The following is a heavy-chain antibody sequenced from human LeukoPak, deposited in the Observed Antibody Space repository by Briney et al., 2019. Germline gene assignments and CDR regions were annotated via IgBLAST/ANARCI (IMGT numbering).Heavy chain of an antibody. D-gene: IGHD6-13*01. CDR3: ARKTLRQQLAPFYYYYGMDV. Sequence: ASVKVSCKASVYTFTSYAVHWVRQAPGQRLEWMGWINAGNGNTKYSQKFQGRVTITRDTSASTAYMELSSLRSEDTAVYYCARKTLRQQLAPFYYYYGMDVWGQGTTVTVSS. CDR1: VYTFTSYA. CDR2: INAGNGNT. J-gene: IGHJ6*02. V-gene: IGHV1-3*01.